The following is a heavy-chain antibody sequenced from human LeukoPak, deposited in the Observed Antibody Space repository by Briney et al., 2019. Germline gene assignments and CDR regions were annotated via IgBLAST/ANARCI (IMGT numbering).Heavy chain of an antibody. CDR1: GFTFSSYW. V-gene: IGHV3-7*01. Sequence: GGSLRLSCAASGFTFSSYWMNWVRQAPGKGLEWVANIEQDGSQKYYVDSVKGRFTISRDNAKNSLYLQMNSLRAEDTAVYYCARDLKYYGSGGDQGYFDYWGQGTLVTVSS. CDR3: ARDLKYYGSGGDQGYFDY. D-gene: IGHD3-10*01. CDR2: IEQDGSQK. J-gene: IGHJ4*02.